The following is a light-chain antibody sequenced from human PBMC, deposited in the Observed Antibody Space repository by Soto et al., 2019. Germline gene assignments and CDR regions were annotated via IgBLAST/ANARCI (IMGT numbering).Light chain of an antibody. CDR2: DAS. CDR1: ESVSSY. Sequence: EIVLTQSPATLSVSPGERATLSCRASESVSSYLAWYQQKPGQAPRLLIYDASNRATGIPARFSGSGSGTDFTLTISSLEPEDFAVYYCQQRSNWPRTFGQGTKVDI. CDR3: QQRSNWPRT. V-gene: IGKV3-11*01. J-gene: IGKJ1*01.